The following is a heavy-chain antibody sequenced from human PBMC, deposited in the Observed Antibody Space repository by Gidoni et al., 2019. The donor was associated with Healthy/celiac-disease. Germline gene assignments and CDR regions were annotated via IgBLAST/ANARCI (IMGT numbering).Heavy chain of an antibody. CDR1: GFTFSSYW. J-gene: IGHJ1*01. Sequence: EVQLLESGGGLVQPGGSLARSCPAPGFTFSSYWMHWVRQAPGKGLVWVSRINSDGSSTSYADSVKGRFTISRDNAKNTLYLQMNSLRAEDTAVYYCASGSSGWYQHWGQGTLVTVSS. D-gene: IGHD6-19*01. CDR3: ASGSSGWYQH. V-gene: IGHV3-74*01. CDR2: INSDGSST.